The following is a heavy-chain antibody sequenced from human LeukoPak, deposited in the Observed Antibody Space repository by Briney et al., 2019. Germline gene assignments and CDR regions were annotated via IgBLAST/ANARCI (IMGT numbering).Heavy chain of an antibody. Sequence: GGSLRLSCAASGFTFSSYAMSWVRQAPGKGLEWVSAISGSGCSTYYADSVKGRFTISRDNSKNTLYPQMNSLRAEDTAVYYCAKVGSRWDAFDIWGQGTMVTVSS. J-gene: IGHJ3*02. D-gene: IGHD1-26*01. CDR3: AKVGSRWDAFDI. CDR2: ISGSGCST. V-gene: IGHV3-23*01. CDR1: GFTFSSYA.